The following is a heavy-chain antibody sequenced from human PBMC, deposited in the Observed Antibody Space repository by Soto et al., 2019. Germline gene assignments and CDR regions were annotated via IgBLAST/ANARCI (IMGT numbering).Heavy chain of an antibody. CDR2: IYYSGST. Sequence: SETLSLTCTVSGGSISSSSYYGGWIRQPPGKGLEWIGSIYYSGSTYYNPSLKSRVTISVDTSKNQFSLKLSSVTAADTAVYYCARHFLTLDDYIWGSPEGGAFDIWGQGTMVTVS. CDR3: ARHFLTLDDYIWGSPEGGAFDI. D-gene: IGHD3-16*01. CDR1: GGSISSSSYY. J-gene: IGHJ3*02. V-gene: IGHV4-39*01.